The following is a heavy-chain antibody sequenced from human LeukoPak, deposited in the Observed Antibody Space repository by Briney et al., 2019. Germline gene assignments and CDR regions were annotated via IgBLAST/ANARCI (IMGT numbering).Heavy chain of an antibody. D-gene: IGHD3-10*01. V-gene: IGHV4-34*01. CDR1: GGSFSGYY. CDR2: INHSGST. Sequence: SETLSLTCAVDGGSFSGYYWSWIRQPPGKGLEWIEEINHSGSTNYNPSLKSRVTISVDTSKNQFSLKLSSVTAADTAVYYCARGPSVRGVILLISNWFDPWGQGTLVTVSS. J-gene: IGHJ5*02. CDR3: ARGPSVRGVILLISNWFDP.